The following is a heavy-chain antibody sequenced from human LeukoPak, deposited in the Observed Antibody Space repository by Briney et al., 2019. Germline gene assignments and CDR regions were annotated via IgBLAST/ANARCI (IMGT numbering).Heavy chain of an antibody. D-gene: IGHD3-3*01. Sequence: ASVKVSCKASGYTFTSYGISWVRQAPGQGLEWMGWISAYNGNTNYAQNLQGRVTMTTDTSTSTAYMELRSLRSDDTAVYYCARAGYYDFWSGGRYYYYGMDVWGQGTTATVSS. V-gene: IGHV1-18*01. CDR2: ISAYNGNT. CDR1: GYTFTSYG. J-gene: IGHJ6*02. CDR3: ARAGYYDFWSGGRYYYYGMDV.